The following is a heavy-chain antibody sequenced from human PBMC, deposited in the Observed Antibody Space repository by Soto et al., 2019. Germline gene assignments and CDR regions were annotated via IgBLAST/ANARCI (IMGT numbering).Heavy chain of an antibody. CDR2: IYYSGST. CDR1: GGSFGGYD. V-gene: IGHV4-34*01. D-gene: IGHD3-22*01. J-gene: IGHJ4*02. CDR3: ARHKYHSRGPSAY. Sequence: PLEILSLPCAVYGGSFGGYDWSWILQPPGKGLEWIGSIYYSGSTYYNPSLKSRVTISVDTSKNQFSLKLSSVTAADTAVYYCARHKYHSRGPSAYWGQGTLVTVSS.